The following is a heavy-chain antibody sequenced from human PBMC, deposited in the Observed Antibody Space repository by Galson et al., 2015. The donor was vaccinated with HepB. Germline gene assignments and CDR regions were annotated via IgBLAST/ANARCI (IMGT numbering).Heavy chain of an antibody. Sequence: CAISGDSVATNSAAWNWIRQSPSRGLDWLGRTYYRSKWYNDYAVSVKSRIIINPDTPKNQFSLQLSSVPPEDSAVYYCARDWSRAVPPALTIYYYYFMDVWGKGTTVTVSS. J-gene: IGHJ6*03. V-gene: IGHV6-1*01. CDR1: GDSVATNSAA. CDR2: TYYRSKWYN. D-gene: IGHD2-2*01. CDR3: ARDWSRAVPPALTIYYYYFMDV.